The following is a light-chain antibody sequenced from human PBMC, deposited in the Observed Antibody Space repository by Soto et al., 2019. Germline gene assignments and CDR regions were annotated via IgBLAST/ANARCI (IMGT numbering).Light chain of an antibody. V-gene: IGLV2-8*01. CDR3: SSYTGTNNFVL. CDR2: EVS. CDR1: NTDIGGHKY. Sequence: QAVVTQPPSASGSPGQSVTISCTGTNTDIGGHKYVSWYQHHPGKAPKLIIYEVSERPSGVPDRFSGSKSGNAASLTVSGLQADDEAIYYCSSYTGTNNFVLFGGGTKVTVL. J-gene: IGLJ2*01.